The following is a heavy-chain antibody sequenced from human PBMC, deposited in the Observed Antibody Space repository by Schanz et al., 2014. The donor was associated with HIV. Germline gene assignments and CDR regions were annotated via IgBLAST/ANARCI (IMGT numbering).Heavy chain of an antibody. D-gene: IGHD6-19*01. CDR3: AKDGPGIAVAGTGYFAY. CDR1: GFTFKSYA. CDR2: ISATGGST. J-gene: IGHJ4*02. V-gene: IGHV3-23*04. Sequence: VQLVESGGGLVQPGGSLRLSCAASGFTFKSYAMSWVRQAPGKGLEWVSAISATGGSTYYADSVKGRFTISRDNSKNTLYLQMSSLRVEDTAVYFCAKDGPGIAVAGTGYFAYWGQGTLVTVSS.